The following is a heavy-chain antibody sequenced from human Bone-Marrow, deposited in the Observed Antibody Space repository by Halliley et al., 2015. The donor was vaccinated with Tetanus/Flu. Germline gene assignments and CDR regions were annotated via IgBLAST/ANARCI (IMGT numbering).Heavy chain of an antibody. D-gene: IGHD3-22*01. CDR2: YSGST. Sequence: YSGSTYYNPSLKSRLFMSVDTSEKQFSLKLTSMTAADTAVYYCASMRSNYYSSGGYLYYFDYWGQGTLVTVSS. V-gene: IGHV4-31*02. CDR3: ASMRSNYYSSGGYLYYFDY. J-gene: IGHJ4*02.